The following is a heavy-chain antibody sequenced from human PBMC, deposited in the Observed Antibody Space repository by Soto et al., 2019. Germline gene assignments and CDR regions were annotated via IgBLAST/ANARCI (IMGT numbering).Heavy chain of an antibody. CDR3: ARHRTGSYDFWSGYLPYYYGMDV. J-gene: IGHJ6*02. V-gene: IGHV5-51*01. D-gene: IGHD3-3*01. CDR1: DNSFTSYG. Sequence: XESLQLSCQGSDNSFTSYGIGLVLQMPGKGLEWMGIIYPGDSDTRYSPSFQGQVTISADKSISTAYLQWSSLKASDTAMYYCARHRTGSYDFWSGYLPYYYGMDVWGQGTTVTAP. CDR2: IYPGDSDT.